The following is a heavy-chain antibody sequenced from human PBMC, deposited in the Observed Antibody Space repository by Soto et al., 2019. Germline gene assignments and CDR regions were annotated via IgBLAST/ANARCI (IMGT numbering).Heavy chain of an antibody. CDR2: INAGNGNT. D-gene: IGHD3-3*01. Sequence: ASVKVSCKASGYTFTSYAMHWVRQAPGQRLEWMGWINAGNGNTKYSQKFQGRVTITRDTSASTAYMELSSLRSEDTAVYYCARGSWEGARDFLSGYSSPGMNWFDPWGQGTLVTVDS. V-gene: IGHV1-3*01. CDR1: GYTFTSYA. J-gene: IGHJ5*02. CDR3: ARGSWEGARDFLSGYSSPGMNWFDP.